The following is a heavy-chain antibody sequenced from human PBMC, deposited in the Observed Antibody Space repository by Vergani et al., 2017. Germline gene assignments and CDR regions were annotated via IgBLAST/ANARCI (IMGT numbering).Heavy chain of an antibody. V-gene: IGHV3-23*01. CDR2: ISGRYPST. CDR3: ARLSYDTTPYLQGGYDC. CDR1: GFTFSACP. Sequence: EVQLLQSGGGVIQPGGSVRLSCAASGFTFSACPMTWVRQAPGKGLEWYSAISGRYPSTYYADSVKGRFTISRDNSKNILYLQMNSLRAEDTAVYYCARLSYDTTPYLQGGYDCWGQGTLVSVSS. J-gene: IGHJ4*02. D-gene: IGHD2-15*01.